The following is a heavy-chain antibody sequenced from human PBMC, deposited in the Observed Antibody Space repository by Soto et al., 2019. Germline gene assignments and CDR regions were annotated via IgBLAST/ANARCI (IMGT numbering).Heavy chain of an antibody. D-gene: IGHD3-16*01. J-gene: IGHJ5*02. CDR1: GFSFNSYW. CDR2: INGDGSIT. Sequence: EVQLVESGGGLAQPGGSLRLSCAASGFSFNSYWMHWVRQAPGKGLMWVARINGDGSITNHADSVKGRFTISRDNAKNTLYLQMNSLRAEDTAVYYCARDLGGWFDPWGQGTLVTVSS. V-gene: IGHV3-74*01. CDR3: ARDLGGWFDP.